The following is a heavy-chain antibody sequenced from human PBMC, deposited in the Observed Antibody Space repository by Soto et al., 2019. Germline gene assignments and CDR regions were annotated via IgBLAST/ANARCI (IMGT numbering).Heavy chain of an antibody. V-gene: IGHV3-21*01. CDR1: GFIFSSYS. CDR3: ARDPRPVAGPYYFYYGMDV. Sequence: PGGSLRLSCAASGFIFSSYSMNWVRQAPGKGLEWVSSISSSTTYIYYADSVKGRFTISRDNAKNSLYLQMNSLRAEDTAVYYCARDPRPVAGPYYFYYGMDVWGQGTTVTVSS. D-gene: IGHD6-19*01. J-gene: IGHJ6*02. CDR2: ISSSTTYI.